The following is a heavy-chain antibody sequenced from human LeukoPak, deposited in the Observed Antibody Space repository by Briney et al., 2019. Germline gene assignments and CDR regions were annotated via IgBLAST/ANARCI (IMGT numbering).Heavy chain of an antibody. CDR3: ARFRYSGRFDY. J-gene: IGHJ4*02. D-gene: IGHD5-12*01. V-gene: IGHV4-34*01. CDR2: INHSGST. Sequence: SETLSLTCAVYGGSLSGYYWSRIRQPPGKGLEWIGEINHSGSTNYNPSLKSRVTISVDTSKNQFSLKLSSVTAADTAVYYCARFRYSGRFDYWGQGTLVTVSS. CDR1: GGSLSGYY.